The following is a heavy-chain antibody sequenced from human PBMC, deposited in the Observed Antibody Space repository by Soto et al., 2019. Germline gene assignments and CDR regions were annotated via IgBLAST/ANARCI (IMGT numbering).Heavy chain of an antibody. CDR1: GGSISGSY. D-gene: IGHD6-19*01. CDR2: VYYTGST. J-gene: IGHJ4*02. Sequence: LHLQEPGPGLLRPSEPRSLTCSVSGGSISGSYWSGIRQSPGRGLEWLGYVYYTGSTNYSPSLRSRVSISVDTSKNEFSLRLSSVTAADTAVYFCARSVAVPGAHIDYWGQGTQVTVSS. V-gene: IGHV4-59*01. CDR3: ARSVAVPGAHIDY.